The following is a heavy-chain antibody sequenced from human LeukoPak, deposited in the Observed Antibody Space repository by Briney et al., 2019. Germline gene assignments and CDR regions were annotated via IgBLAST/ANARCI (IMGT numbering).Heavy chain of an antibody. D-gene: IGHD3-10*01. V-gene: IGHV3-48*04. Sequence: PGGSLRLSCAASGFTFSSYSMNWVRQAPGKGLEWVSYISSSSSTIYYADSVKGRFTISRDNAKNSLYLQMNSLRAEDTALYYCARGLSLWFGELPNWFDPWGQGTLVTVSS. CDR1: GFTFSSYS. CDR3: ARGLSLWFGELPNWFDP. CDR2: ISSSSSTI. J-gene: IGHJ5*02.